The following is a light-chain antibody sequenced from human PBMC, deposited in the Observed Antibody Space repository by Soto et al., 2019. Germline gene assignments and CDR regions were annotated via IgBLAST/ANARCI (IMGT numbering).Light chain of an antibody. CDR3: QQYHNSPIT. CDR1: QSVSSN. V-gene: IGKV3-15*01. Sequence: EIVRTQSPATLAVSPGETATLSCRASQSVSSNLAWHQQKPGQAPRILMYDASTRATGISARFSGSGSGTDFTLTISSLQPEDFAVYYCQQYHNSPITFGQGTRLEIK. J-gene: IGKJ5*01. CDR2: DAS.